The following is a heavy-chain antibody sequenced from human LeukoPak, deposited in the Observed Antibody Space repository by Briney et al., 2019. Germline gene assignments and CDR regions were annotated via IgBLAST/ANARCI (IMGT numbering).Heavy chain of an antibody. CDR1: GFTFSKYA. D-gene: IGHD6-19*01. J-gene: IGHJ4*02. V-gene: IGHV3-64D*09. CDR2: INDNGRST. Sequence: PGGSLRLCCSASGFTFSKYAMHWVRQAPGKGLEYVSAINDNGRSTYYADSVKGRFSISRDNSKNTLYLQMSSLRAEDTAVYYCVKYSSGWYYDYWGQGTLVTVSS. CDR3: VKYSSGWYYDY.